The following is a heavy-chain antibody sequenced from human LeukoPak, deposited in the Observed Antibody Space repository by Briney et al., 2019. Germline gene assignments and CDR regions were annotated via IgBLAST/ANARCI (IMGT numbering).Heavy chain of an antibody. J-gene: IGHJ3*02. CDR1: GFTFSSYG. Sequence: GGSLRLSCAASGFTFSSYGMHWVRQAPGKGLEWVAVISYDGSNKYYADSVKGRFTISRGNSKNTLYLQMNSLRAEDTAVYYCAKVYQLDIVVVPAAIRREAFDIWGQGTMVTVSS. CDR3: AKVYQLDIVVVPAAIRREAFDI. D-gene: IGHD2-2*02. CDR2: ISYDGSNK. V-gene: IGHV3-30*18.